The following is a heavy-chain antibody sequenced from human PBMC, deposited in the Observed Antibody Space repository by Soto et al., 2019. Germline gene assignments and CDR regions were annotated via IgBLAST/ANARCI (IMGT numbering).Heavy chain of an antibody. V-gene: IGHV4-34*01. CDR1: GGSFSGYY. Sequence: QVQLQQWGAGLLKPSETLSLTCAVYGGSFSGYYWSWIRQPPGKGLEWIGEINHSGSTNYNPSLKSRVTISVDTSKNQFSLMLSSVTAADTAVYYCARGQAASGVYYYYYMDVWGKGTTVTVSS. J-gene: IGHJ6*03. CDR3: ARGQAASGVYYYYYMDV. CDR2: INHSGST.